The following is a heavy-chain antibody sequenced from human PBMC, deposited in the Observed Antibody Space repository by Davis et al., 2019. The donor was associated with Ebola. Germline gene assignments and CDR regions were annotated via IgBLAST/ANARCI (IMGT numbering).Heavy chain of an antibody. Sequence: SETLSLTCTVSGGSISSYYWSWIRQPPGKGLEWIGEINHSGSTNYNPSLKSRVTISVDTSKNQFSLKLSSVTAADTAVYYCARGYSSGWYPFNGMDVWGQGTTVTVSS. D-gene: IGHD6-19*01. CDR1: GGSISSYY. CDR2: INHSGST. V-gene: IGHV4-34*01. J-gene: IGHJ6*02. CDR3: ARGYSSGWYPFNGMDV.